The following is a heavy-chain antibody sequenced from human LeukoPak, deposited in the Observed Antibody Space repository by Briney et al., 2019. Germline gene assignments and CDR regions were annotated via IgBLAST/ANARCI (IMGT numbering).Heavy chain of an antibody. CDR1: GFTFSNYN. J-gene: IGHJ4*02. CDR3: ARGDTAMVTGLFDY. D-gene: IGHD5-18*01. V-gene: IGHV3-21*01. CDR2: ISSTSSYI. Sequence: GGSPRLSCAASGFTFSNYNMNWVRQAPGKGLEWVSSISSTSSYIYYADSVRGRFTISRDNAKNSLYLQMNSLRAEDTAVYYCARGDTAMVTGLFDYWGQGTLVIVSS.